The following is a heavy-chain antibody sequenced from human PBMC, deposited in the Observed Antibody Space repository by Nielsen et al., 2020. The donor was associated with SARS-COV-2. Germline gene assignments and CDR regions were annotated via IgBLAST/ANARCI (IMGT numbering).Heavy chain of an antibody. J-gene: IGHJ3*02. CDR1: SGSVSSGSYY. CDR2: IYYSGNT. CDR3: ARERIGADAFDI. Sequence: SETLSLTCTVSSGSVSSGSYYWTWVRQPPGKGLEWIGYIYYSGNTNYNPSLKSRVTMSVDTSKNQFSLKLSSVTAADTAVYYCARERIGADAFDIWGQGTMVTVSS. D-gene: IGHD3-10*01. V-gene: IGHV4-61*01.